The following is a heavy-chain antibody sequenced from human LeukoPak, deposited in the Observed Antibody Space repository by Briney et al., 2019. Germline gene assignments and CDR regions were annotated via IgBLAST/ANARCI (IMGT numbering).Heavy chain of an antibody. Sequence: SETLSLTCTVSGGSISSSKYYWGWIRQPPGKGLEWIGTIFNSGSTHYNPSLKSRVTISVDTSKNQFSLKLSSVTAADTAVYYCARRGGLYYDILRAGYYFDYWGQGTLVTVSS. D-gene: IGHD3-9*01. CDR2: IFNSGST. CDR3: ARRGGLYYDILRAGYYFDY. J-gene: IGHJ4*02. CDR1: GGSISSSKYY. V-gene: IGHV4-39*01.